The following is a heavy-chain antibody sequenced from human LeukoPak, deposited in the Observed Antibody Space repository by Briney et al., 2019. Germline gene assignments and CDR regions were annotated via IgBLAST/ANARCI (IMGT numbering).Heavy chain of an antibody. CDR2: ISGSGGST. J-gene: IGHJ4*02. V-gene: IGHV3-23*01. CDR1: GFTFSSYA. CDR3: AKDRGDGDYYFDY. D-gene: IGHD4-17*01. Sequence: PGGSLRLSCAASGFTFSSYAMSWVRQAPGKGLEWVSAISGSGGSTYYADSVKGRFTISRDNSKNTPYLQMNSLRAEDTAVYYCAKDRGDGDYYFDYWGQGTLVTVSS.